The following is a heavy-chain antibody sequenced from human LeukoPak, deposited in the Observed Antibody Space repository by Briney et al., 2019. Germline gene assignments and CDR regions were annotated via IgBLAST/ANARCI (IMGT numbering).Heavy chain of an antibody. CDR1: GYSFTSYW. CDR2: IYPGDSDT. D-gene: IGHD2-15*01. J-gene: IGHJ5*02. Sequence: PGESLKISCKGSGYSFTSYWIGWVRQMPGKGLEWMGIIYPGDSDTRYSPSFQGQVTISADKSISTAYLQWSSLKASDTAMYYCARRKCSGGSCTSGTRSAGFDPWGQGTLVTVSS. V-gene: IGHV5-51*01. CDR3: ARRKCSGGSCTSGTRSAGFDP.